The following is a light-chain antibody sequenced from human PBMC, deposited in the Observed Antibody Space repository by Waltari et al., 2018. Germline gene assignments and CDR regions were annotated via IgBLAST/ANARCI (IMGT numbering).Light chain of an antibody. CDR2: AAS. J-gene: IGKJ3*01. V-gene: IGKV1-9*01. CDR1: QGISSS. Sequence: DIQLTQSPSFLSASVGDRVTITCRPSQGISSSLAWYQQKPGKAPELLIYAASTLQSGVPSRFGGSGSGTEFTLTICSLQPEDFATYYCQQLNSYPLTFGPGTKVDVK. CDR3: QQLNSYPLT.